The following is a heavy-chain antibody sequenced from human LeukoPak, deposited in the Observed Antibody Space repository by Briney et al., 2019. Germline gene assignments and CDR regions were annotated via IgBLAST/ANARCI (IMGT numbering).Heavy chain of an antibody. CDR2: ICCDGSNK. J-gene: IGHJ4*02. D-gene: IGHD3-22*01. CDR1: GFTFDNYH. V-gene: IGHV3-33*01. CDR3: ARDYYDVSGYYYEGGTATAPPDY. Sequence: PGGSLRLSCSASGFTFDNYHLHWVRQAPGKGLEWVALICCDGSNKKYADSVKGRFTISRDNSKNTLYLQMNSLRAEDTAVYYCARDYYDVSGYYYEGGTATAPPDYWGQGTLVTV.